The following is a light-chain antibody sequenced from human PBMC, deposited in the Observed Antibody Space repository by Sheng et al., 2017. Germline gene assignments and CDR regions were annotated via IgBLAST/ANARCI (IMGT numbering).Light chain of an antibody. V-gene: IGLV3-1*01. CDR1: KLGDKY. J-gene: IGLJ2*01. CDR2: QDR. CDR3: QAWESSTGV. Sequence: SFELSQPPSVSVSPGQTASITCSGDKLGDKYASWYQQKPGQSPVLVMYQDRRRPSQIPERFSGSKSGDTATLTISGTQAMDEAHYYCQAWESSTGVFGGGTKLTVL.